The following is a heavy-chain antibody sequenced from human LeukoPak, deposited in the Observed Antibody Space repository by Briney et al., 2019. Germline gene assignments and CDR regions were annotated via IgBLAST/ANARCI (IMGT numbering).Heavy chain of an antibody. CDR2: IWYDGSNK. J-gene: IGHJ4*02. V-gene: IGHV3-33*01. Sequence: HPGGSLRLSCAASGFTFSSYGKHWVRQAPGKGLEWVAIIWYDGSNKYYADSVKGRFTVSKDNSKNTLYLQMNSLRAEDTAVYYCATDQYHLPDYWGQGTLVTVSS. D-gene: IGHD4-11*01. CDR3: ATDQYHLPDY. CDR1: GFTFSSYG.